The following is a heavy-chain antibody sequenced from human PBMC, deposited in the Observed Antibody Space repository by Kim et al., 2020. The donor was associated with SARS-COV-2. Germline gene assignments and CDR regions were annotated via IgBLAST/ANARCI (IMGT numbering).Heavy chain of an antibody. D-gene: IGHD2-21*02. V-gene: IGHV4-39*02. CDR3: AREVVTSILKFDS. Sequence: SETLSLTCSVSGGSLSSSNYYWGWIRQPPGQGLEWVGSMSSSGTTYYNPSLQSRLAISVDTSKKQFSLRLRSVTAADAAVYYCAREVVTSILKFDSWGRGTLVTVSS. CDR1: GGSLSSSNYY. CDR2: MSSSGTT. J-gene: IGHJ4*02.